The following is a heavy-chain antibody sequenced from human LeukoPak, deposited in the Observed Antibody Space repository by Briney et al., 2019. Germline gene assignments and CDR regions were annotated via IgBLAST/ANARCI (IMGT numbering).Heavy chain of an antibody. CDR2: IYYSGST. Sequence: SETLSLTCTVSGGSISSYYWSWTRQPPGKGLEWIGYIYYSGSTNYNPSLKSRVTISVDTSKNQFSLKLSSVTAADTAVHYCARVGYSSYLFDYWGQGTPVTVSS. CDR3: ARVGYSSYLFDY. V-gene: IGHV4-59*08. CDR1: GGSISSYY. J-gene: IGHJ4*02. D-gene: IGHD6-13*01.